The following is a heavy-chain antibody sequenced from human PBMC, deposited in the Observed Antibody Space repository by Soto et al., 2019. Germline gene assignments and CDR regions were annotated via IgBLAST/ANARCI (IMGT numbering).Heavy chain of an antibody. D-gene: IGHD3-22*01. Sequence: GGSLRLSCAASGFTFSGYAMSWVRQAPGKGLEWVSYISSSGSTIYYADSVKGRFTISRDNAKNSLYLQMNSLRAEDTAVYYCARDTGLDSSGSFDYWGQGTLVTVSS. CDR3: ARDTGLDSSGSFDY. V-gene: IGHV3-11*01. CDR1: GFTFSGYA. J-gene: IGHJ4*02. CDR2: ISSSGSTI.